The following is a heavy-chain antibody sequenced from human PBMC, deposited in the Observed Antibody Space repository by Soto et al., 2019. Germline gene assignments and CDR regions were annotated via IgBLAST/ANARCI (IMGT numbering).Heavy chain of an antibody. CDR2: ISWDASKT. J-gene: IGHJ4*02. CDR1: GFTFDDYT. Sequence: EVQLVESGGVVVRPGGSLRLSCAASGFTFDDYTMHWVRQVPGQGLEWVSLISWDASKTYYGDSVKGRFTISRDNSKNSLYLEMNILRTEDTALYYCARDIPYSSGWYVDSWGQGTLVTVSS. CDR3: ARDIPYSSGWYVDS. V-gene: IGHV3-43*01. D-gene: IGHD6-19*01.